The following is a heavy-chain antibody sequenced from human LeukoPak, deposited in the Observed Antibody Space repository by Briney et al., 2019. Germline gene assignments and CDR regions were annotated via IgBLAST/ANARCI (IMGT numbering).Heavy chain of an antibody. CDR2: INPNSGGT. CDR3: ARGHYDSSGYSYYY. V-gene: IGHV1-2*02. D-gene: IGHD3-22*01. J-gene: IGHJ4*02. Sequence: GASVKVSCKASGYTFTGYYMHWVRQAPGQGLEWMGWINPNSGGTNYAQKFQGRVTMTRDTSISTAYMELSRLRSDDTAVYYCARGHYDSSGYSYYYWGQGTLVTVSS. CDR1: GYTFTGYY.